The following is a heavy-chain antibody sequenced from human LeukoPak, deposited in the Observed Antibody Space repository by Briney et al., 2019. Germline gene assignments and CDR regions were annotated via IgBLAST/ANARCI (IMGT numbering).Heavy chain of an antibody. CDR3: ARGGYFDWLFDY. J-gene: IGHJ4*02. Sequence: KFQGRVTITRDTSASTAYMELSSLRSEDTAVYYCARGGYFDWLFDYWGQGTLATVSS. D-gene: IGHD3-9*01. V-gene: IGHV1-3*01.